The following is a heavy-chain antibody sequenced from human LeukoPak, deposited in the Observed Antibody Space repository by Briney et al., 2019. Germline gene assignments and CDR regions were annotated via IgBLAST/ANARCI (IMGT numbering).Heavy chain of an antibody. Sequence: PGGSLRLSCAASGFTFSDYYMSWIRQAPGKGLEWVSYISSSGSTIYYADSVKGRFTISRDNAKNSLYLQMNSLRAEDTAVYYCARVMEQWLVRWFDPWAREPWSPSPQ. CDR2: ISSSGSTI. CDR1: GFTFSDYY. J-gene: IGHJ5*02. V-gene: IGHV3-11*01. D-gene: IGHD6-19*01. CDR3: ARVMEQWLVRWFDP.